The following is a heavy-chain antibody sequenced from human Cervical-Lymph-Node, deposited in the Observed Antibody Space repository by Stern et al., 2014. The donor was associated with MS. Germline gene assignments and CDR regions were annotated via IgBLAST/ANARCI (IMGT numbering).Heavy chain of an antibody. D-gene: IGHD2-8*01. V-gene: IGHV1-69*12. Sequence: QVQLVQSGAEVKKPGSSVKVSCKASGGTFNSYAINWVRQAPGQGLEWLGQFIPILGSSKYAQKCQGRVTIPADESTTTAYVELNSLRSEDTAIYYCARGSHQLYYAFEYWGQGTLVTVSS. CDR3: ARGSHQLYYAFEY. J-gene: IGHJ4*02. CDR1: GGTFNSYA. CDR2: FIPILGSS.